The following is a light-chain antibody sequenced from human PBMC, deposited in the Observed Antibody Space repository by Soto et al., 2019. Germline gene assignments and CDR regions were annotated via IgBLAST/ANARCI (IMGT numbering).Light chain of an antibody. CDR2: IAS. CDR3: QEHGSGPWT. CDR1: QSVSGSN. Sequence: EMVLTQSPDTLSLSPGERATLSGRASQSVSGSNLAWYQHKPGQGPRLLIYIASRRATGIPDRFSGSGSGTEFTLTISRLEPEDFAVDYCQEHGSGPWTFGQGTKVEIK. V-gene: IGKV3-20*01. J-gene: IGKJ1*01.